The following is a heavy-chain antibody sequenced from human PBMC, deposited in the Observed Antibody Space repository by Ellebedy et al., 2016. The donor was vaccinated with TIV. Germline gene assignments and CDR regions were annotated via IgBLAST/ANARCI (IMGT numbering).Heavy chain of an antibody. CDR1: GGSFSSGSYY. J-gene: IGHJ6*02. CDR3: ARDHYGSLDV. V-gene: IGHV4-61*10. CDR2: KYTSGTS. Sequence: SETLSLXXTVSGGSFSSGSYYWSWIRQPAGRVLEWIGLKYTSGTSTYDPSLNSRATISVDTPRNQFSLRLTSLTAADTAVYYCARDHYGSLDVWGQGITVTVSS. D-gene: IGHD3-10*01.